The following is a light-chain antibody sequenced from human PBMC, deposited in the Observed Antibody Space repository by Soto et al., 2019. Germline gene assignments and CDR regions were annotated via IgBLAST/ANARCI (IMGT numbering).Light chain of an antibody. Sequence: QSALTQPRSVSGSPGQSVTISCIGTRGDVGGFNYVSWYQHHPGKAPKLIIYEVSDRPSGVSNRFSGSKSGNTASLTISGLQAEDEADYYCSSYTSSATLLFGGGTKLTVL. V-gene: IGLV2-14*01. CDR1: RGDVGGFNY. CDR2: EVS. J-gene: IGLJ2*01. CDR3: SSYTSSATLL.